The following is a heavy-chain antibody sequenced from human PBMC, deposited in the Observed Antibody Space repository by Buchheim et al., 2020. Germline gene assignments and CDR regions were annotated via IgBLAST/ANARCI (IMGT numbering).Heavy chain of an antibody. Sequence: EVQLLESGGGLVQPGGSLRLSCAASGFTFSCHDMRWVRPAPGKGLEWVSAISGSGGSTNHADPVKGRFTISRDKSQKTLYMQRNSLRAEDTAVYYCAKGNWNYVYLFDYWGQGTL. D-gene: IGHD1-7*01. V-gene: IGHV3-23*01. J-gene: IGHJ4*02. CDR3: AKGNWNYVYLFDY. CDR2: ISGSGGST. CDR1: GFTFSCHD.